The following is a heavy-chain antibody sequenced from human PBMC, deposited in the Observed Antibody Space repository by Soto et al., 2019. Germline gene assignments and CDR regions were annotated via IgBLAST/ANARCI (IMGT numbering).Heavy chain of an antibody. Sequence: EVQLVESGGGLVKPGGSLRLSCAASGFTFNTYSLHWVRQAPGKGLEWVSSISSGSSYIYYADAVRGRFTISRDNAKNSLFLQMNSLTAEDTAVYYCAKAYSGSSYCGFDAFDVWGQGTTVTVSS. D-gene: IGHD6-13*01. CDR1: GFTFNTYS. CDR3: AKAYSGSSYCGFDAFDV. V-gene: IGHV3-21*01. J-gene: IGHJ3*01. CDR2: ISSGSSYI.